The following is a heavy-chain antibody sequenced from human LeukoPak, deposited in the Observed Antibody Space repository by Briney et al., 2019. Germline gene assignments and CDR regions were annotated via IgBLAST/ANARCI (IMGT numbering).Heavy chain of an antibody. CDR3: ARGMATILDY. D-gene: IGHD5-24*01. V-gene: IGHV3-53*01. J-gene: IGHJ4*02. Sequence: PRGSLRLSCAASGFTVSSNYMSWVRQAPGKGLEWVSVIYSGGSSYYADSVKGRFTISRDNSKNTLYLQMNSLRAEDTAVYYCARGMATILDYWGQGTLVTVSS. CDR1: GFTVSSNY. CDR2: IYSGGSS.